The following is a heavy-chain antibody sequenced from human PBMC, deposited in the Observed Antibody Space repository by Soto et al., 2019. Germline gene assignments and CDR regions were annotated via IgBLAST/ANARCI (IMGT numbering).Heavy chain of an antibody. CDR1: GFTFSSYA. J-gene: IGHJ6*02. D-gene: IGHD3-3*01. Sequence: GGSLRLSCAASGFTFSSYAMSWVRQAPGKGLEWVSAISGSGGSTYYADSVKGRFTISRDNSKNTLYLQMNSLRAEDTAVYYCWVYYDFWSGYSYGMDVWGQGTTVTVSS. V-gene: IGHV3-23*01. CDR2: ISGSGGST. CDR3: WVYYDFWSGYSYGMDV.